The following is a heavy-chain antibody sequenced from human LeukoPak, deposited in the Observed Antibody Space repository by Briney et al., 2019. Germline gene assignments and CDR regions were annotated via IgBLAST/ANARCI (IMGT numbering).Heavy chain of an antibody. CDR3: ARLRSGQYWYFDL. CDR2: IYYSGST. CDR1: GGSISSYY. Sequence: SETLSLTCTVSGGSISSYYWSWIRQPPGKGLEWIGYIYYSGSTNYNPSLKSRVTISVDTSKNQFSLKLSSVTAADTAFYYCARLRSGQYWYFDLWGRGTLVTVSS. V-gene: IGHV4-59*08. D-gene: IGHD1-26*01. J-gene: IGHJ2*01.